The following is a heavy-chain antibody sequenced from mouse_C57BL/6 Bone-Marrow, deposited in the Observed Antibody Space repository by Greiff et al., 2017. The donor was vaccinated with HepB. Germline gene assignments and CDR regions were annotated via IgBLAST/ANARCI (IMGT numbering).Heavy chain of an antibody. CDR3: AKGRDGY. V-gene: IGHV1-42*01. CDR2: INPSTGGT. Sequence: VQLQQSGPELVKPGASVKISCKASGYSFTGYYMNWVKQSPEKSLEWIGDINPSTGGTTYNQKFKAKATLTVDKSSSTAYMQLKSLTSEDSAVYYCAKGRDGYWGQGTLVTVSA. J-gene: IGHJ3*02. CDR1: GYSFTGYY.